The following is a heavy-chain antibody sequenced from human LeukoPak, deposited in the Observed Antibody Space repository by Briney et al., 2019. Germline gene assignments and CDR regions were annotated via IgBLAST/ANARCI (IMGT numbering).Heavy chain of an antibody. J-gene: IGHJ1*01. Sequence: GGSLRLSCAASGFTFSSYAMSWVRQAPGKGLEWVSAISGSGGSTYYADSVKGRFTISRDNSKNTLYLQMNSLRAEDTAVYYCASDYDSSGYYYYFRHWGQGTLVTVSS. D-gene: IGHD3-22*01. CDR2: ISGSGGST. CDR1: GFTFSSYA. CDR3: ASDYDSSGYYYYFRH. V-gene: IGHV3-23*01.